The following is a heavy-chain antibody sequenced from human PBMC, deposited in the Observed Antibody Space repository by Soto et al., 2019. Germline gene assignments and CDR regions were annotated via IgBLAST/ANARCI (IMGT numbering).Heavy chain of an antibody. V-gene: IGHV3-23*01. CDR3: AKGLINGRWYAED. CDR1: GFTFSSCV. J-gene: IGHJ4*01. CDR2: ITDSGTGT. D-gene: IGHD6-13*01. Sequence: EVHLLESGGGLVHPGESLRLSCGASGFTFSSCVMTWVRQAPGKGLEWVSCITDSGTGTYYADSVKGRFTISRDNSKNTMYLQMNNLRVEDTGVYYCAKGLINGRWYAEDWGQEPWSPSPQ.